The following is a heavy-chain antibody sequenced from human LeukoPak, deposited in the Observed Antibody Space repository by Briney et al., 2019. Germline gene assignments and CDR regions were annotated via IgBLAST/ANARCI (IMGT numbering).Heavy chain of an antibody. J-gene: IGHJ4*02. CDR2: ISGSGGST. D-gene: IGHD2-2*01. CDR1: GFTFSSYA. Sequence: GGSLRLSCAASGFTFSSYAMSWARQAPGKGLEWVSAISGSGGSTYYADSVKGRFTISRDNSKNTLYLQMNSLRAEDTAVYYCATPPQEYQLPIDYWGQGTLVTVSS. V-gene: IGHV3-23*01. CDR3: ATPPQEYQLPIDY.